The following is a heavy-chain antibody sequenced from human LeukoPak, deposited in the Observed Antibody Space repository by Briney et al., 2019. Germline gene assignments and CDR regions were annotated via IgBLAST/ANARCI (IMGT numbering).Heavy chain of an antibody. CDR3: ARASRYCSGGSCYFRDY. V-gene: IGHV3-53*01. CDR2: IYSGGST. J-gene: IGHJ4*02. D-gene: IGHD2-15*01. CDR1: GFTGSSNY. Sequence: GSLRLSCAASGFTGSSNYMSWVRQAPGKGLGGVSVIYSGGSTYYADSVKGRFTISRDNSKNTLYLQMNSLRAEDTAVYYCARASRYCSGGSCYFRDYWGQGTLVTVSS.